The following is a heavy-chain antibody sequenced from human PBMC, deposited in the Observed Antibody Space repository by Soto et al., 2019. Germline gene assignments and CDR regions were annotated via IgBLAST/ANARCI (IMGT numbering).Heavy chain of an antibody. CDR2: ISGSGGST. J-gene: IGHJ1*01. Sequence: EVQLLESGGGLVQPGGSPRLSCAASGFTFSSYAMSWVRQAPGKGLEWVSAISGSGGSTYYADSVKGRFTISRDNSKNTLYLQMNSLRAEDTAVYYCAKPLWFGESSEYFQHWGQGTLVTVSS. CDR1: GFTFSSYA. D-gene: IGHD3-10*01. V-gene: IGHV3-23*01. CDR3: AKPLWFGESSEYFQH.